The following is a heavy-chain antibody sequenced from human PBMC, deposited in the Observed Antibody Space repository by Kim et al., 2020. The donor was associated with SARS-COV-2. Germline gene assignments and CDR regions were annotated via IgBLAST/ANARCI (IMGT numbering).Heavy chain of an antibody. Sequence: SETLSLTCAVYGGSFSGYYWSWIRQPPGKGLEWIGEINHSGSTNYNPSLKSRVTISVDTSKNQFSLKLSSVTAADTAVYYCARGPLGYSYDMYYFDYWGQGTLVTVSS. J-gene: IGHJ4*02. V-gene: IGHV4-34*01. CDR1: GGSFSGYY. CDR3: ARGPLGYSYDMYYFDY. D-gene: IGHD5-18*01. CDR2: INHSGST.